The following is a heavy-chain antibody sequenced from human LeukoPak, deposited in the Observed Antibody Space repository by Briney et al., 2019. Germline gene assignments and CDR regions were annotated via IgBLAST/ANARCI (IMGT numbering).Heavy chain of an antibody. Sequence: PGGSLRLSCAASRFTFSSYSMNWVRQAPGKGLEWVSSISSSSSYIYYADSVKGRFTISRDNAKNSLYLQMNSLRAEDTAVYYCARDPTVTPDYWGQGTLVTVSS. CDR1: RFTFSSYS. CDR3: ARDPTVTPDY. J-gene: IGHJ4*02. V-gene: IGHV3-21*01. CDR2: ISSSSSYI. D-gene: IGHD4-17*01.